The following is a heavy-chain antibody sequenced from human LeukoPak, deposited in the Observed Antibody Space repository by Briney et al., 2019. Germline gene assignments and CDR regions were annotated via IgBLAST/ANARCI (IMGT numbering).Heavy chain of an antibody. V-gene: IGHV3-23*01. CDR3: AKDGLVVAATTRYNWFDP. CDR2: ISGSGGTT. D-gene: IGHD2-15*01. Sequence: GGSLRLSCAASGFTFSSYAMSWVRQAPGKGLEWVPSISGSGGTTYYADSVKGRFTISRDNSKNTLFLQMNSLRAEDTAVYYCAKDGLVVAATTRYNWFDPWGQGALVTVSS. CDR1: GFTFSSYA. J-gene: IGHJ5*02.